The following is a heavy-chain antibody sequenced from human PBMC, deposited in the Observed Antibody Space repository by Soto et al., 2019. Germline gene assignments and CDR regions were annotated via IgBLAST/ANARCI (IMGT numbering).Heavy chain of an antibody. D-gene: IGHD4-17*01. Sequence: GGSLRLSCAASGFTFSSYGMHWVRQAPGKGLEWVAVIWYDGSNKYYADSVKGRFTISRDNSKNTLYLQMNSLRAEDTAVYYCAREQETTTEDYYYYYMDVWGKGTTVTVSS. CDR1: GFTFSSYG. V-gene: IGHV3-33*01. CDR3: AREQETTTEDYYYYYMDV. CDR2: IWYDGSNK. J-gene: IGHJ6*03.